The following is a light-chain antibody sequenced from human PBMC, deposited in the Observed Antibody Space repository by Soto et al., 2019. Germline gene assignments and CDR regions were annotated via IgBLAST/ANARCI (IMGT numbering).Light chain of an antibody. CDR3: LQNSDYPFT. V-gene: IGKV1-39*01. Sequence: DIQMTQSPTSLSASVGDTVTITCRASQRIDKYLNWYQQKPGKAPKVLIFGASSLHTGVPSRFSGSGSGTDFTLTISSLQLEDFATYYCLQNSDYPFTFGQGTRL. CDR1: QRIDKY. CDR2: GAS. J-gene: IGKJ2*01.